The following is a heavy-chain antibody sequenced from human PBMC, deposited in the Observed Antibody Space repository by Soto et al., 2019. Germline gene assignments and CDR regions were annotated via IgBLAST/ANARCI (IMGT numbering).Heavy chain of an antibody. V-gene: IGHV3-30-3*01. J-gene: IGHJ3*02. CDR1: GFTFSSYA. Sequence: QVQLVESGGGVVQPGRSLRLSCVASGFTFSSYAMHWVRQAPGKGLEWVTVISYDGSNKYYADSVKGRFTISRDNSKNTLYLQMNSLRADDTAVFYSASRTGGAAFDIWGQGTMVTVSS. CDR2: ISYDGSNK. CDR3: ASRTGGAAFDI. D-gene: IGHD3-10*01.